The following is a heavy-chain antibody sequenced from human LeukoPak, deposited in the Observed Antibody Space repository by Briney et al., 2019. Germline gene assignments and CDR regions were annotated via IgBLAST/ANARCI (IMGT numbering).Heavy chain of an antibody. CDR3: ARAPRGESDAASCFYGMDV. V-gene: IGHV4-59*01. CDR1: GGSISTYY. CDR2: SHSSGST. J-gene: IGHJ6*02. Sequence: SETLSLSCIVSGGSISTYYWTWIRQTPGKGLEWIGYSHSSGSTNYNPYLKCRVTISVDTSKNQFSLKLNSVTAADTAICYCARAPRGESDAASCFYGMDVWGQGTTVTVSS. D-gene: IGHD2-15*01.